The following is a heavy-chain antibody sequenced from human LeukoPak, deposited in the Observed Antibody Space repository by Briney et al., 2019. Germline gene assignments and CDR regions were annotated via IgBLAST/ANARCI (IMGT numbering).Heavy chain of an antibody. V-gene: IGHV3-21*06. CDR1: GFTFSDYS. Sequence: GGSLRLSCGASGFTFSDYSMNWVRQAPGKGLEWVSSISSSSIYTHYADSVRGRFTISRDNARNSLYLQMNSLRAEDTAVYYCARDNGPSSISYWGQGTLVTVSS. J-gene: IGHJ4*02. CDR3: ARDNGPSSISY. D-gene: IGHD2-2*01. CDR2: ISSSSIYT.